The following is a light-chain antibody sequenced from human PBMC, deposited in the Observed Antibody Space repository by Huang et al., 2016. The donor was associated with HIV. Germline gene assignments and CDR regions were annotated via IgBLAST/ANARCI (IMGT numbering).Light chain of an antibody. CDR2: DAS. CDR1: QSISNY. Sequence: EIVLTQSPATLSLSPGERATLSCRASQSISNYLIWYQQKPGQAPRLLIYDASNRATGSPARCSGRGSGTDFNLTISSLEPEDFAIYYCQHRRTWPPVTFGQGTRLDI. J-gene: IGKJ5*01. V-gene: IGKV3-11*01. CDR3: QHRRTWPPVT.